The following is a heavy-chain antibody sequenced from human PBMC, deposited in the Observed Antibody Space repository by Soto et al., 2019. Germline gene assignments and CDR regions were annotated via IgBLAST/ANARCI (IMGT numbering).Heavy chain of an antibody. CDR2: ISGSGGST. CDR1: GFTFSSYA. J-gene: IGHJ4*02. Sequence: EVQLLESGGGLVQPGGSLRLSCAASGFTFSSYAMSWVRQAPGKGLEWVSAISGSGGSTYYADSVKGRFTISGDNSKITLYLQMNSLRAEDTAVYYCANPNSTGPRPFDDWGKGNLVTVAS. CDR3: ANPNSTGPRPFDD. V-gene: IGHV3-23*01. D-gene: IGHD4-17*01.